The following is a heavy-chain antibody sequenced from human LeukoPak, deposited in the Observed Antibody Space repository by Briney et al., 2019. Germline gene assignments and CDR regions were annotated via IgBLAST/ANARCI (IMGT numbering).Heavy chain of an antibody. D-gene: IGHD3-3*01. CDR2: MWANGNDK. Sequence: GGSLRLSCAASGFPFSYYGMHWVRQAPGKGLEWVAVMWANGNDKYYSDSVKGRFAISRDNSKDTLYLQMNSLRVEDTAVYYCATWSGYHHVYWGQGTLVTVSS. V-gene: IGHV3-33*01. CDR1: GFPFSYYG. CDR3: ATWSGYHHVY. J-gene: IGHJ4*02.